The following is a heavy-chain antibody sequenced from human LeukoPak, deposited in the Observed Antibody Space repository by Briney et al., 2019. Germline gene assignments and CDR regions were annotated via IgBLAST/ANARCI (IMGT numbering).Heavy chain of an antibody. D-gene: IGHD3-22*01. V-gene: IGHV4-59*01. J-gene: IGHJ4*02. CDR1: GGSISSYY. CDR3: AASADYYDSGGYYYNDY. Sequence: PSETLSLTCTVSGGSISSYYWSWIRQPPGKGLEWIGYIYYSGSTNYNPSLKSRVTISVDTSKNQFSLKLSSVTAADTAVYYCAASADYYDSGGYYYNDYWGQGTLVTVSS. CDR2: IYYSGST.